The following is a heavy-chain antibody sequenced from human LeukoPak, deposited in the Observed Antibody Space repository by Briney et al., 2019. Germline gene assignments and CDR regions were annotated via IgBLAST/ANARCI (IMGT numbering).Heavy chain of an antibody. V-gene: IGHV3-7*03. Sequence: PGGSLRLSCAASGFTFSDFWMSWVRQAPGRGLEWVANIKEDGSEKNCVDSVKGRFTISRDNAKNSLYLQMNSLRAEDTAVYYCARDAKWFDPWGQGTLVTDSS. CDR3: ARDAKWFDP. J-gene: IGHJ5*02. CDR2: IKEDGSEK. CDR1: GFTFSDFW.